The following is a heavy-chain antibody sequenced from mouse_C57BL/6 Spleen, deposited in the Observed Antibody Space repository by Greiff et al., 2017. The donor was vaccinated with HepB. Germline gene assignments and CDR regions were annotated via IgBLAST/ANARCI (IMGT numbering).Heavy chain of an antibody. Sequence: EVKLQQSGPVLVKPGASVKMSCKASGYTFPDYYMNWVKQSHGKSLEWIGVINPYNGGTSYNQKFKGKATLTVDKSSSTAYMELNSLTSEDSAVYYCARDDYDEGAWFAYWGQGTLVTVSA. CDR3: ARDDYDEGAWFAY. J-gene: IGHJ3*01. D-gene: IGHD2-4*01. CDR2: INPYNGGT. V-gene: IGHV1-19*01. CDR1: GYTFPDYY.